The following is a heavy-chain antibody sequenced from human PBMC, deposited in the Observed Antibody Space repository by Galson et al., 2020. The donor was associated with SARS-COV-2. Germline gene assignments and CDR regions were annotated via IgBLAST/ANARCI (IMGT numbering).Heavy chain of an antibody. J-gene: IGHJ4*02. V-gene: IGHV3-23*01. CDR3: AKVIAWLIRGRCDS. Sequence: GGTLRLTCAASGLIFSSYAMSWVRQAPGQGLEFVSVISGRGETTYYADSVKGRFTISRDNSKNTLYLQMHSLRVEDTAVYVCAKVIAWLIRGRCDSWGQGTLVTGSS. D-gene: IGHD6-19*01. CDR2: ISGRGETT. CDR1: GLIFSSYA.